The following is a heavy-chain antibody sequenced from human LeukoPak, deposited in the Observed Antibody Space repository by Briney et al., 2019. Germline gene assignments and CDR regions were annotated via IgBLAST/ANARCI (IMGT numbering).Heavy chain of an antibody. Sequence: PGRSLRLSCAASGFTFSSYAMHWVRQAPGKGLEWVADISYDGSNIYYGDSVKGRFTISRDNSKNTLYLQMNSLRAEDTAVYHCARDGPGIAVAGHFDYWGQGTLVTVSS. J-gene: IGHJ4*02. CDR1: GFTFSSYA. D-gene: IGHD6-19*01. CDR3: ARDGPGIAVAGHFDY. V-gene: IGHV3-30*04. CDR2: ISYDGSNI.